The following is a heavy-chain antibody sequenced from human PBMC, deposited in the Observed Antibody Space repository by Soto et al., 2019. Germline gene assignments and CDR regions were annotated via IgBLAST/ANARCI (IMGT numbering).Heavy chain of an antibody. D-gene: IGHD3-3*01. CDR2: ISWKTGRI. CDR3: AKDRTSDFWSGSKWFDP. CDR1: GLTFEDFG. J-gene: IGHJ5*02. V-gene: IGHV3-9*01. Sequence: GGSLRLSCAASGLTFEDFGIHWVRQAPGKGLEWVSGISWKTGRIAYADSVKGRFTISRVNGRNSLYLQMNSLRVEDTAFYYCAKDRTSDFWSGSKWFDPWGQGTLVTVSS.